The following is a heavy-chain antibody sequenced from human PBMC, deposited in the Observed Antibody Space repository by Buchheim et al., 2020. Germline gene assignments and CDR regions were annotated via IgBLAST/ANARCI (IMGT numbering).Heavy chain of an antibody. J-gene: IGHJ6*02. CDR3: ARITTRNNGMDV. V-gene: IGHV4-61*01. D-gene: IGHD1-1*01. CDR2: IYYSGNT. Sequence: QVQLQESGPGLVKPSETLSLNCRVSGGSVSSGSDYWSWTRQPPGKGLEWMGYIYYSGNTNCNPTLKSRVTISADTSKHQFSLKLSSVTAADTAVYYCARITTRNNGMDVWGQGTT. CDR1: GGSVSSGSDY.